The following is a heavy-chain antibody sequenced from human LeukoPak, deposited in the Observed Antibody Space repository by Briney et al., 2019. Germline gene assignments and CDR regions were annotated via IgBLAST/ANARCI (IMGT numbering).Heavy chain of an antibody. CDR1: GYTFTSYW. J-gene: IGHJ6*03. CDR2: IYPGDSDT. CDR3: ARQGLDRGSPTPWYYMDV. D-gene: IGHD1-26*01. V-gene: IGHV5-51*01. Sequence: GESLKISCKGSGYTFTSYWIDWVRQMPGKGLEWMGIIYPGDSDTRYSPSFEGQVTISADKSASTAYLQWSSLKASDTAIYYCARQGLDRGSPTPWYYMDVWGKGTTVTVSS.